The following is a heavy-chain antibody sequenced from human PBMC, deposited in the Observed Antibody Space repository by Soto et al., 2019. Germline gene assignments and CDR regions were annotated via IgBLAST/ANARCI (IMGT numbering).Heavy chain of an antibody. CDR1: GFPFSTYA. CDR2: ITNSGGIT. CDR3: AKDRSGTTADAFDI. D-gene: IGHD1-1*01. J-gene: IGHJ3*02. Sequence: EVQLLESGGGLVQPGGSLRLSCAASGFPFSTYALNWVRQAPGKGLEWVSTITNSGGITYYAVSVKGRFTISRDNSQNTLYLQMNSLRAEDTAIYYCAKDRSGTTADAFDIWGQGTMVTVSS. V-gene: IGHV3-23*01.